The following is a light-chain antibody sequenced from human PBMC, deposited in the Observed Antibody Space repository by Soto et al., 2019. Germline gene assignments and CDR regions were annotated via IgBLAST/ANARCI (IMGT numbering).Light chain of an antibody. CDR3: QQYNLEPYP. J-gene: IGKJ2*01. CDR1: QSSVNW. V-gene: IGKV1-5*01. CDR2: DAS. Sequence: DIQMTQSPSTLSASVGDRVIITCRASQSSVNWLAWYQQKPGKAPKLLISDASKLESGVPPRFSGVGSGTDFPLTINSLQPDDSATYYFQQYNLEPYPFGQGNKLEIK.